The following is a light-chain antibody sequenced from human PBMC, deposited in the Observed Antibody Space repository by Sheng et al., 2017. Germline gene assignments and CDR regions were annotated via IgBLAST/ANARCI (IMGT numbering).Light chain of an antibody. J-gene: IGLJ1*01. CDR2: DVN. CDR1: SSDAGTYSL. Sequence: QSALTQPASVSGSPGQSITISCTGTSSDAGTYSLVSWYQHHPGKAPRLIIYDVNRRPSGVSNHFSGSKSGNTATLTISGLQAEDEADYYCCSYAGPSAPYVFVSATRVTVL. V-gene: IGLV2-23*02. CDR3: CSYAGPSAPYV.